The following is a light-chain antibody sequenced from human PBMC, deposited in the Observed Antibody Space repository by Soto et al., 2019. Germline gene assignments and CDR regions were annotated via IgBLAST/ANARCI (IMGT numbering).Light chain of an antibody. CDR1: SSDVGTYNL. J-gene: IGLJ1*01. Sequence: QSALTQPASVSGSPGQSITISCTGTSSDVGTYNLVSWHQHHPGKAPKLIIYEGSKRPSGVSNRFSGSKSGNTASLTISGLQAEDEADYYCSSYTSSSTLYVFGTGTKLTVL. CDR2: EGS. V-gene: IGLV2-14*02. CDR3: SSYTSSSTLYV.